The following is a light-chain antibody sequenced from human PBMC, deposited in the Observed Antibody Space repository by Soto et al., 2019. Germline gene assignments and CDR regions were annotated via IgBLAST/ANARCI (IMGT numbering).Light chain of an antibody. Sequence: EIVLTQSPGTLSLSPGARAPLSCRARQSLSRNYIAWYQHSPGQAPRLLIYGASSRATGIPDRFSGSGFGTDFTLTISSLEPEDAAVYYCQQRSNWPPITFGQGTRLEIK. V-gene: IGKV3D-20*02. J-gene: IGKJ5*01. CDR3: QQRSNWPPIT. CDR2: GAS. CDR1: QSLSRNY.